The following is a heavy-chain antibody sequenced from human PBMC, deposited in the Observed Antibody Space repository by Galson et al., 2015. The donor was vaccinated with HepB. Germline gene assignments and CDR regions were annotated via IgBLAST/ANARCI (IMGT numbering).Heavy chain of an antibody. CDR3: YVGHYFNS. V-gene: IGHV3-7*01. D-gene: IGHD3-16*01. Sequence: SLRLSCAASGITFTNFWLTWVRQAPGKGLEWVASIKKDGTQRHYVDSVTGRFTISRDNAKQSLYLQMDGLRAEDTAIYYCYVGHYFNSWGQGTLVTVSS. J-gene: IGHJ4*02. CDR2: IKKDGTQR. CDR1: GITFTNFW.